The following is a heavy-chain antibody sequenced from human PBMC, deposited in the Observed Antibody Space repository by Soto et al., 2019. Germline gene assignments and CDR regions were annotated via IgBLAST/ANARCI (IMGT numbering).Heavy chain of an antibody. Sequence: GASVKVSCKASGYTFTSYGISWVRQAPGQGLEWMGWISAYNGNTNYAQKLQGRVTMTTDTSISTAYMELSRLRSDDTAVYYCASSLPTYSSSWLNYYYYYYGMDVWGQGTTVTVSS. CDR1: GYTFTSYG. D-gene: IGHD6-13*01. CDR2: ISAYNGNT. J-gene: IGHJ6*02. CDR3: ASSLPTYSSSWLNYYYYYYGMDV. V-gene: IGHV1-18*04.